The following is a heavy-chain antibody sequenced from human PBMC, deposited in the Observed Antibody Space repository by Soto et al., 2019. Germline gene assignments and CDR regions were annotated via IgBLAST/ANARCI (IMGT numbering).Heavy chain of an antibody. Sequence: QVQLQQWGAGLLKPSETLSLTCAVYGGSFSGYYWSWIRQPPGKGLEWIGEINHSGSTNYNPSLKSRVTISVDTSKNQFSLKLSSVTAADTAVYYCARIRPAAIVYYYYGMDVWGQGTTVTVSS. J-gene: IGHJ6*02. D-gene: IGHD2-2*01. CDR3: ARIRPAAIVYYYYGMDV. V-gene: IGHV4-34*01. CDR1: GGSFSGYY. CDR2: INHSGST.